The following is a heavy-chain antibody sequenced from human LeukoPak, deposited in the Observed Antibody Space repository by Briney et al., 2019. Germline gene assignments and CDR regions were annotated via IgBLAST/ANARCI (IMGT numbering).Heavy chain of an antibody. J-gene: IGHJ4*02. D-gene: IGHD6-19*01. CDR3: ARISSGWYYFDY. CDR1: GGSFSGYY. Sequence: SETLSLTCAVYGGSFSGYYWGWIRQPPGKGLEWIGSIYHSGSTYYNPSLKSRVTISVDTSKNQFSLKLSSVTAADTAVYYCARISSGWYYFDYWGQGTLVTVSS. CDR2: IYHSGST. V-gene: IGHV4-38-2*01.